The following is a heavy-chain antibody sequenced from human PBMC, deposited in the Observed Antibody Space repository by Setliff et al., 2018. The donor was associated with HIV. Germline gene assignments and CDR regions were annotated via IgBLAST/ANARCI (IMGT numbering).Heavy chain of an antibody. Sequence: PSETLSLTCTVSGDSISSSTFYWGWIRQPPGKGLERIGSIYYSGTTYYNPSLKSRVAISVDTSKNQFSLKLSSVTAADTAVYYCARPRLRGSGAFDIWGQGTMVTVS. V-gene: IGHV4-39*01. CDR3: ARPRLRGSGAFDI. CDR2: IYYSGTT. D-gene: IGHD2-21*01. CDR1: GDSISSSTFY. J-gene: IGHJ3*02.